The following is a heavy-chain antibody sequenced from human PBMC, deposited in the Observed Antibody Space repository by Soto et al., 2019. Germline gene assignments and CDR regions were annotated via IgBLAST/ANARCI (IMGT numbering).Heavy chain of an antibody. V-gene: IGHV3-73*02. CDR3: TRPYCGGDCDFDS. D-gene: IGHD2-21*02. J-gene: IGHJ4*02. Sequence: EVQLVESGGGLVQPGGSLKLSCAASGFTFSGSAMHWVRQASGKGLEWVGRIRDKANSYATAYTASVKGRFTISRDDSKNTAYLQMNSLKTEDTAVYYCTRPYCGGDCDFDSWGQGTLVTVSS. CDR2: IRDKANSYAT. CDR1: GFTFSGSA.